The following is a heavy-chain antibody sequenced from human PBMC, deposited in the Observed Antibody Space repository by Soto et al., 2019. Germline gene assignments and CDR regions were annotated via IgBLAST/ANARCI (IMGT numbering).Heavy chain of an antibody. D-gene: IGHD6-6*01. J-gene: IGHJ6*02. CDR2: IIPIFNTP. V-gene: IGHV1-69*06. CDR1: GGTFSSYG. CDR3: ATIAGRPENYYYGMDV. Sequence: QVQLVQSGAEVKKPGSSVKVSCKASGGTFSSYGITWVRQAPGQGLEWMGGIIPIFNTPDYARKFQGRVTITADKSTSTAYMEQSSLRSEDTAVYYCATIAGRPENYYYGMDVWGQGTTVTVSS.